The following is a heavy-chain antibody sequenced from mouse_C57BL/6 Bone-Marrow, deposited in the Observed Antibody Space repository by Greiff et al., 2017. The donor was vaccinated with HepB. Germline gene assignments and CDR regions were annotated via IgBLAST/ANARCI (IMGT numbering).Heavy chain of an antibody. J-gene: IGHJ3*01. Sequence: EVKLVESGGGLVKPGGSLKLSCAASGFTFSDYGMHWVRQAPEKVLEWVAYISSGSSTIYYADTVKGRFTISRDNAKNTLFLQMTSLRSEDTAMYYCARAYLFAYWGQGTLVTVSA. V-gene: IGHV5-17*01. D-gene: IGHD5-1*01. CDR1: GFTFSDYG. CDR2: ISSGSSTI. CDR3: ARAYLFAY.